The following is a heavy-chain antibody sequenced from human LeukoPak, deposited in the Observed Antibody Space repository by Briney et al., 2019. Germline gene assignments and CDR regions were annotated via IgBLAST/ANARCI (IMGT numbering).Heavy chain of an antibody. Sequence: PSETLSLTCNVSGGSFTNYYWSWISQTPEKGLEWIGQINHSGDTSYNPSLRSRITLSVDRSKNQFSLKVTSVTAADTGVYYCARGPGTVGLSPWGQGTLVTVSS. V-gene: IGHV4-34*01. CDR1: GGSFTNYY. D-gene: IGHD1/OR15-1a*01. CDR2: INHSGDT. J-gene: IGHJ5*02. CDR3: ARGPGTVGLSP.